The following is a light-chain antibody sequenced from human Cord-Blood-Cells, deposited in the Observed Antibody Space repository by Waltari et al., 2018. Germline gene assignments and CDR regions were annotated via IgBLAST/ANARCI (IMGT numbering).Light chain of an antibody. CDR2: GKN. CDR3: NSRDSSCNHLVV. Sequence: SSELTQDPAVSVALGQTVRITCQGDSLRSYYASWYQQKPGQAPVLVIYGKNNWPSGIPDRFAGSSSGNTASLTITGAQAEDEADNYCNSRDSSCNHLVVFGGGTKLTVL. V-gene: IGLV3-19*01. J-gene: IGLJ2*01. CDR1: SLRSYY.